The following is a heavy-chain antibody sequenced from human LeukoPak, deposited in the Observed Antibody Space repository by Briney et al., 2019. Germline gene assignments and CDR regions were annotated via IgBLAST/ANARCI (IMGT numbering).Heavy chain of an antibody. CDR2: INAGNGNT. J-gene: IGHJ3*02. CDR1: GYTFTSYA. Sequence: ASVKVSCKASGYTFTSYAMHWVRQAPGQRLEWMGWINAGNGNTKYSQEFQGRVTITRDTSASTAYMELSSLRSEDMAVYYCARATVVVPAAMAAFDIWGQGTMVTVSS. D-gene: IGHD2-2*01. V-gene: IGHV1-3*03. CDR3: ARATVVVPAAMAAFDI.